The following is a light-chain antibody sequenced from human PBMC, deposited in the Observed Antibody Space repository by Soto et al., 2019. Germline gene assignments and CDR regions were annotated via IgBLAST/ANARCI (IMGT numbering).Light chain of an antibody. Sequence: EIGLTQSPGTLSLSPGERATLSCRASQSVSSSYLAWYQQKPGQAPRLLLYGASSRAAGIPERFSGSESGTDFTLNISRLEPEDFVVYYCQQYGSSLLTFGGGTTVEIK. J-gene: IGKJ4*01. CDR1: QSVSSSY. CDR2: GAS. V-gene: IGKV3-20*01. CDR3: QQYGSSLLT.